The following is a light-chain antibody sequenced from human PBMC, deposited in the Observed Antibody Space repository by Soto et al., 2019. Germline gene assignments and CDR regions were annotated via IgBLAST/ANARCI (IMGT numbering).Light chain of an antibody. Sequence: DIQMTQSPSSLSASVGDRVTITCQATQGISHYLAWYQQRPGRAPKLLIYAASTLHSGVPSRFSGSGSGTDFTLTISSLQPEDVGTYYCQKYDNGPFTFGPGTKVDLK. CDR1: QGISHY. J-gene: IGKJ3*01. CDR2: AAS. CDR3: QKYDNGPFT. V-gene: IGKV1-27*01.